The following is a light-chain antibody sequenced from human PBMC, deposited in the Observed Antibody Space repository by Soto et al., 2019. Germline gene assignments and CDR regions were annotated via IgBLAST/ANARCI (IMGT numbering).Light chain of an antibody. J-gene: IGKJ4*01. CDR2: STS. CDR3: QQYGASPPAT. V-gene: IGKV3-20*01. Sequence: SESISSSYLAWYQQRPGQPPRLLIFSTSTRAAGTSPRFSGSGSGRDFALSISSLEPEDSAIYYCQQYGASPPATFGGGTKVDIK. CDR1: ESISSSY.